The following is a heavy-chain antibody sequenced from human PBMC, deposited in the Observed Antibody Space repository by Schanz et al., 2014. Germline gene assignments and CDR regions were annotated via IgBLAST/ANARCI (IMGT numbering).Heavy chain of an antibody. V-gene: IGHV3-11*06. Sequence: QVQLVESGGGLVKPGGSLRLSCAASGFTFRDYYMSWIRQAPGKGLEWVSDISSGSSYANYADSVKGRFTISRDNAKNSMYLHMKSLRGEDTAVYYCASGVHVSSLQKGLQFWGRGTLVIVSS. D-gene: IGHD3-3*01. J-gene: IGHJ1*01. CDR3: ASGVHVSSLQKGLQF. CDR1: GFTFRDYY. CDR2: ISSGSSYA.